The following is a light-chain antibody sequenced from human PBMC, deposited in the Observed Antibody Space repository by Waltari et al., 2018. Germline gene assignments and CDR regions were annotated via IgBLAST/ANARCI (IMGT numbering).Light chain of an antibody. CDR1: QSVRRT. V-gene: IGKV3-20*01. Sequence: EIALTQSPGNLSSYPGERATLPYRASQSVRRTLAWYQQKPGQAPRPLIYGASTRATCIPERFRGGGSGTDFSLTISRLEPEDFAVYYCQHYVRLPVTFGQGTKVEIK. J-gene: IGKJ1*01. CDR2: GAS. CDR3: QHYVRLPVT.